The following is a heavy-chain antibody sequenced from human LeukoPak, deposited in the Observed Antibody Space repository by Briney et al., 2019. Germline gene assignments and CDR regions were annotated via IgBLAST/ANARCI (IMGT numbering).Heavy chain of an antibody. CDR2: IYPGDSDT. V-gene: IGHV5-51*01. Sequence: GESLKISCKGSGYSFATYWIGWVRHMPGKGLECMGIIYPGDSDTRYSPSFQGQVTISADKSINTAYLQWSSLKASVTAMYYRARLEGGSCTGSTCPFDYWGQGTLVTVSS. J-gene: IGHJ4*02. CDR1: GYSFATYW. D-gene: IGHD2-15*01. CDR3: ARLEGGSCTGSTCPFDY.